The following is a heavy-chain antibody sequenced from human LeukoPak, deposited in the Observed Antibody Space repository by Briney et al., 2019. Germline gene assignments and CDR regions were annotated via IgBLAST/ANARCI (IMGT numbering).Heavy chain of an antibody. CDR3: ARDQRAYYHMDV. V-gene: IGHV4-4*07. Sequence: SETLSLTCTVSGGSISSHYWSWIRQPAGKGLEWIGRIYISGDTDYNPSLKNRVTMSVDTSKNQFFLKLSSVTAADTAVYYCARDQRAYYHMDVWGKGTTVIVSS. CDR1: GGSISSHY. J-gene: IGHJ6*03. CDR2: IYISGDT.